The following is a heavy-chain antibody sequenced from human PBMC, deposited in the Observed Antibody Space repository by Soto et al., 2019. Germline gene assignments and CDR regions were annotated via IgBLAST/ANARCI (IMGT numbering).Heavy chain of an antibody. Sequence: ASVKVSCKASGYTFTGYYMHWVRQAPGQGLEWMGWINPNSGGTNYAQKFQGWVTMTRDTSISTAYMELSRLRSDDTAVYYCARGETSYYYDSSGFYFDYWGQGTRVTFSS. CDR2: INPNSGGT. CDR1: GYTFTGYY. J-gene: IGHJ4*02. CDR3: ARGETSYYYDSSGFYFDY. D-gene: IGHD3-22*01. V-gene: IGHV1-2*04.